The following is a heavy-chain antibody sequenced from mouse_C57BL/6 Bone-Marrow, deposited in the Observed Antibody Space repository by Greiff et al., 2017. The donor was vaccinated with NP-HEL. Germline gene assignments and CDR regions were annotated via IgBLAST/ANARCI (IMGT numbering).Heavy chain of an antibody. CDR2: INPSSGYT. CDR3: GGAGGGGGGGGY. CDR1: GYTFTSYT. Sequence: QVQLKQSGAELARPGASVKMSCKASGYTFTSYTMHWVKQRPGQGLEWIGYINPSSGYTKYNQKFKGKATLTADKSSSTAYMQLSSLTSEDSAVYWGGGAGGGGGGGGYWGQGTTLTVSS. V-gene: IGHV1-4*01. J-gene: IGHJ2*01.